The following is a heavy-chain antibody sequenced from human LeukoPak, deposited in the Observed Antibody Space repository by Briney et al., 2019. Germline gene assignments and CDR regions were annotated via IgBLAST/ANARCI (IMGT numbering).Heavy chain of an antibody. CDR3: ARDSDGYDL. Sequence: GGSLRLSCAASGFTFSRRWMSWVRQAPGKGLEWVANTKQDGSEKYYVDSVKGRFTISRDNAKNSLYLQMNSLRVDDTAVYYCARDSDGYDLWGQGTLVTVSS. CDR2: TKQDGSEK. D-gene: IGHD2-15*01. V-gene: IGHV3-7*01. J-gene: IGHJ4*02. CDR1: GFTFSRRW.